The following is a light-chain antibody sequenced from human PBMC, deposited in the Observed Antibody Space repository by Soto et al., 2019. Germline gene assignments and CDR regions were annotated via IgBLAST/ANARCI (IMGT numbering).Light chain of an antibody. Sequence: EIVLTQYPGTLSFSPGDRATLSCRASQSVSDSSLAWYQQNPGQAPRLLIYGASTRATGIPDRFSGSGFGTDFTLTISRLEPEDFAVYYCQQYGTSLWTFGQGTRWISN. V-gene: IGKV3-20*01. CDR3: QQYGTSLWT. J-gene: IGKJ1*01. CDR1: QSVSDSS. CDR2: GAS.